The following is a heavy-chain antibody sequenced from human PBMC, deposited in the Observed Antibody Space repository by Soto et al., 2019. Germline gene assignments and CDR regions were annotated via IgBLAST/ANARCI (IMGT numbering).Heavy chain of an antibody. CDR2: ISYDGSSK. V-gene: IGHV3-30-3*01. CDR1: GFIFSNYA. J-gene: IGHJ4*02. CDR3: ARDPGTRYLDY. Sequence: GGSLRLSCAASGFIFSNYAMHWVRQAPGKGLEWVALISYDGSSKYYADSVKGRFTISRDNSKNTLYLQMNSLRAEDTAVYYWARDPGTRYLDYWGQGTLVTVSS.